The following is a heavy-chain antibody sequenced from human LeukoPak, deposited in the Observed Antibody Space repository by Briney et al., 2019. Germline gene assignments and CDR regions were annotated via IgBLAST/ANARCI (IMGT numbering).Heavy chain of an antibody. J-gene: IGHJ4*02. D-gene: IGHD3-22*01. CDR3: ARDRRYYDSSGFDY. Sequence: PSETLSLTCTVSGFSISSGSYYWSWLRQPAGKGLEWIVRIYTSGSNNYNPSLKSRVTISVDTSKNQFSLKLSSVTAADTAVYYCARDRRYYDSSGFDYWGQGTLVTVSS. V-gene: IGHV4-61*02. CDR2: IYTSGSN. CDR1: GFSISSGSYY.